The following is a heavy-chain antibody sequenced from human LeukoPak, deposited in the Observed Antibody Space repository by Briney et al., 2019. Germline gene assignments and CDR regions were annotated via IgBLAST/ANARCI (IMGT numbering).Heavy chain of an antibody. CDR3: ARIAPPRYYDSSGLFDY. D-gene: IGHD3-22*01. V-gene: IGHV4-28*05. Sequence: SETLSLTCAVSGYSISSSNWWGWIRQPPGKGLEWIGYIYYSGSIYYNPSLKSRVTMSVDTSKNQFSLKLSSVTAADTAVYYCARIAPPRYYDSSGLFDYWGQGTLVTVSS. J-gene: IGHJ4*02. CDR2: IYYSGSI. CDR1: GYSISSSNW.